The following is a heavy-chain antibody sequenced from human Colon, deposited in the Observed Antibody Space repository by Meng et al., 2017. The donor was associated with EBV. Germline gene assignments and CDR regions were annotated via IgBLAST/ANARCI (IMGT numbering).Heavy chain of an antibody. CDR1: GFTVSNNY. J-gene: IGHJ4*02. V-gene: IGHV3-53*01. CDR3: ARDGGVTDYYFDY. CDR2: IYTGGST. Sequence: EPRVDPGGTLVHPGGSLRLSCAASGFTVSNNYMTWVRPAPGKGLEWVSVIYTGGSTHYADSVKDRFTISRDNSKNTLYLQMNSLRAEDTAVYYCARDGGVTDYYFDYWGQGTLVTVSS. D-gene: IGHD3-16*01.